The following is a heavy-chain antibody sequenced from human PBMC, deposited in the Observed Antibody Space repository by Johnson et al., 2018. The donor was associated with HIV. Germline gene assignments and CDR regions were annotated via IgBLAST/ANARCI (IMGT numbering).Heavy chain of an antibody. CDR2: IYSGGST. CDR3: AREARPRGLQSSFGGAFDI. V-gene: IGHV3-66*01. J-gene: IGHJ3*02. D-gene: IGHD3-16*01. Sequence: VQLVESGGGLVQPGGSLRLSCAASGFTVSSYYMNWVRQAPGKGLEWVSVIYSGGSTNYADSVKDRFTISRDNSKNTLYLKMNSLRAEDTAVYYCAREARPRGLQSSFGGAFDIWGQGTMVTVSS. CDR1: GFTVSSYY.